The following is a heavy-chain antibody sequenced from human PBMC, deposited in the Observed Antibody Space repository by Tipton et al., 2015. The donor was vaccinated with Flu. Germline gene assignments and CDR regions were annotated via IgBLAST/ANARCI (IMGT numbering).Heavy chain of an antibody. CDR2: ISASGGT. CDR3: ARLDAFDI. J-gene: IGHJ3*02. V-gene: IGHV4-61*02. CDR1: GASISSADYY. Sequence: TLSLTCTVSGASISSADYYWSWIRQPAGKGLEWIGRISASGGTNYNPSLQSRVTISVDTSKNRLSLKLRSVTAADTAVYYCARLDAFDIWGQGTMVTVSS.